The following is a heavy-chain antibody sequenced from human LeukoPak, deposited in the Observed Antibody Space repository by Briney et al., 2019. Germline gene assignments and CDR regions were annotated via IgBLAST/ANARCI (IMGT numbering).Heavy chain of an antibody. CDR2: FDPEDGET. V-gene: IGHV1-24*01. D-gene: IGHD3-10*01. J-gene: IGHJ4*02. Sequence: ASVKVSCKVSGYTLTELSMHGVRQAPGNGLEWRGGFDPEDGETIYAQKFQGRVNMTEDTSTDTAYMELSSLRSQDTAVYYCATTPTSRNLAYNYYGSGSYYNVFGYWGQGTLVTVSS. CDR3: ATTPTSRNLAYNYYGSGSYYNVFGY. CDR1: GYTLTELS.